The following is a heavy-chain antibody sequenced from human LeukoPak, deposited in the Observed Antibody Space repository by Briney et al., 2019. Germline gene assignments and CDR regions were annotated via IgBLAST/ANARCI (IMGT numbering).Heavy chain of an antibody. CDR1: GFTFSSYA. CDR3: TKDKTSYYDSGGHYPKFDF. Sequence: GGSLRLSCAASGFTFSSYAMSWVRQAPGKGLEWVSVISFSGGVTYYADSVKGRFTISRDNTKNALYLQTNSLRAEDTAVYYCTKDKTSYYDSGGHYPKFDFWGQGTLVSVSS. CDR2: ISFSGGVT. V-gene: IGHV3-23*01. D-gene: IGHD3-22*01. J-gene: IGHJ4*02.